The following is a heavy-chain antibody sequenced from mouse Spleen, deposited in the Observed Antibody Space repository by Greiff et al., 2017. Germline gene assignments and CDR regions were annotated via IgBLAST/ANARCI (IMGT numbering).Heavy chain of an antibody. CDR2: ISSGGSYT. J-gene: IGHJ4*01. CDR3: ARLSSWGAMDY. Sequence: EVKLVDSGGGLVKPGGSLKLSCAASGFTFSSYAMSWVRQTPEKRLEWVATISSGGSYTYYPDSVKGRFTISRDNAKNTLYLQMSSLRSEDTAMYYCARLSSWGAMDYWGQGTSVTVSS. CDR1: GFTFSSYA. D-gene: IGHD1-2*01. V-gene: IGHV5-9-1*01.